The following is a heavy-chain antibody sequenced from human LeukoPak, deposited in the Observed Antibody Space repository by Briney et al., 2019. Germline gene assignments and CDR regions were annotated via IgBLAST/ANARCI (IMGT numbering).Heavy chain of an antibody. CDR1: GDSITGYS. CDR2: IYYNGDT. CDR3: VRGPYGASISNWFDP. D-gene: IGHD4/OR15-4a*01. Sequence: SETLSLTCSVSGDSITGYSWSWIRQTPGKGLEWIGYIYYNGDTHYNPSLNSRLSISVDTPNNQFSLNPRSVTAADTAVYYCVRGPYGASISNWFDPWGQGLLVTVSS. V-gene: IGHV4-59*01. J-gene: IGHJ5*02.